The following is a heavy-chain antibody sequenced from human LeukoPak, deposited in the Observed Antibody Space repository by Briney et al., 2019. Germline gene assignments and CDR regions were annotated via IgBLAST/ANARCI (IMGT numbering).Heavy chain of an antibody. Sequence: GESLKISCKGSGYSFTSYWIGWVRQMPGKGLEWMGIIYPGDSDTRYSPSFQGQVTISADKSISTAYMELSSLRSEDTAVYYCATALFRSLVWPSYIVLDYWGQGTLVTVSS. CDR3: ATALFRSLVWPSYIVLDY. J-gene: IGHJ4*02. CDR1: GYSFTSYW. D-gene: IGHD2-8*02. CDR2: IYPGDSDT. V-gene: IGHV5-51*01.